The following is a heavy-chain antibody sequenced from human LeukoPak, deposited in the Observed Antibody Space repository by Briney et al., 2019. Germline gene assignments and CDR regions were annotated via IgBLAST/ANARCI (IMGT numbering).Heavy chain of an antibody. J-gene: IGHJ4*02. CDR3: AKDLYPGIAVASYYFDY. V-gene: IGHV3-30*02. Sequence: GGSLRLSCAASGFTFSSYGMHWVRQAPGKGLEWVAFIRYDGSNKYYADSVKGRFTISRDNSKNTLYLQMNSLRAEDTAVYYCAKDLYPGIAVASYYFDYWGQGTLVTVSS. D-gene: IGHD6-19*01. CDR1: GFTFSSYG. CDR2: IRYDGSNK.